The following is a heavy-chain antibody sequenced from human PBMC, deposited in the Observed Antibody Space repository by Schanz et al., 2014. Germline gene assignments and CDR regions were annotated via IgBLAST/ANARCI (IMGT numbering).Heavy chain of an antibody. Sequence: QVQLMQFGAEVKKPGASVKVSCKASGDTFTTDTISWVRQAPGQGLEWMGRIIPMFGKANYRQKLQGRVTMTVDKSTSTVYMELSSLRSDDTAVYYCARDQVHTMARADSYNWIDPWGQGTPVTVSS. CDR2: IIPMFGKA. J-gene: IGHJ5*02. V-gene: IGHV1-69*04. CDR3: ARDQVHTMARADSYNWIDP. CDR1: GDTFTTDT. D-gene: IGHD3-10*01.